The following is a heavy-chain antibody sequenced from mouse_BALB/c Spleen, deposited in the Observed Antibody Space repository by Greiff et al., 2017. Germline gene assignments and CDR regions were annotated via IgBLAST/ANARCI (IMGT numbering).Heavy chain of an antibody. CDR1: GYTFSSYW. D-gene: IGHD1-1*01. V-gene: IGHV1-9*01. CDR3: ARKGAYYYGSSGYWYFDV. Sequence: VQLQQSGAELMKPGASVKISCKATGYTFSSYWIEWVKQRPGHGLEWIGEILPGSGSTNYNEKFKGKATFTADTSSNTAYMQLSSLTSEDSAVYYCARKGAYYYGSSGYWYFDVWGAGTTVTVSS. J-gene: IGHJ1*01. CDR2: ILPGSGST.